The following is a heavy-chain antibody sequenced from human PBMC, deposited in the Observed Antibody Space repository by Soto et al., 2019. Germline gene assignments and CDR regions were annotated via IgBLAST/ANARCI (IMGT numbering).Heavy chain of an antibody. D-gene: IGHD6-25*01. CDR1: GGSVSSAYHY. Sequence: ASETLSLTCAVSGGSVSSAYHYWNWIRQPPGKGLEWIGYVSYSGSTNYNPSLKSRVTISLDTSKNQFSLKLSSVTAADTAVYYCARPTSSGTHHYGMDVWGQGITVPVSS. V-gene: IGHV4-61*01. CDR3: ARPTSSGTHHYGMDV. CDR2: VSYSGST. J-gene: IGHJ6*02.